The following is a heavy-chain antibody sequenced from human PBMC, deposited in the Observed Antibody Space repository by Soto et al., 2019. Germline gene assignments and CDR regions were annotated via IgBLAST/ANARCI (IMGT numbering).Heavy chain of an antibody. CDR1: GGSISSSSYY. D-gene: IGHD4-17*01. CDR2: IYYSGST. Sequence: XXTLSLPFTVSGGSISSSSYYWGFIRQPPGKGLEWIGRIYYSGSTYYNPSLKSRVTISVDTPKNQFSLKVSSVTDADTAVYYCARETYGDYVGYFDPWGQGTLVTVSS. CDR3: ARETYGDYVGYFDP. J-gene: IGHJ5*02. V-gene: IGHV4-39*07.